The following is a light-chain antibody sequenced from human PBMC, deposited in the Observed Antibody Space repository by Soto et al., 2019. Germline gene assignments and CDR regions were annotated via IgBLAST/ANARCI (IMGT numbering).Light chain of an antibody. V-gene: IGKV3-20*01. CDR2: GAS. J-gene: IGKJ5*01. Sequence: IVLTQSPGTLSLSPGERATLSCRASQSINSNFLAWYQQKPGQAPRLLIYGASRRATGIPDRFSGSGSGTDVTLTINRLEPEDFAVYYCQQYGGSPQVTFGQGTRLEIK. CDR1: QSINSNF. CDR3: QQYGGSPQVT.